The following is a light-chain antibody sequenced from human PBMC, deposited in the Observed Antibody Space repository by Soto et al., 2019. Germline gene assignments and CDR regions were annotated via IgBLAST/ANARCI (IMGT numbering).Light chain of an antibody. V-gene: IGKV3-15*01. J-gene: IGKJ3*01. Sequence: EIVMTQSPATLSVSPGERATLSCMAGQSVSSNLAWYQQKPGQAPRLLIYGASTRATGIPARFSGSGSGTEFTLTISSLQSEDFAVYYCQQYNNWPPIFTFGPGTKVDIK. CDR2: GAS. CDR3: QQYNNWPPIFT. CDR1: QSVSSN.